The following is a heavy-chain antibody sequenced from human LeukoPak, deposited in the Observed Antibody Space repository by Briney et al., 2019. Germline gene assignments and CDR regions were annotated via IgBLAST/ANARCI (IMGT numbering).Heavy chain of an antibody. J-gene: IGHJ6*03. V-gene: IGHV3-23*01. CDR3: AKHSVLISYYYMDV. Sequence: GGSLRLSCAASGFTFSTYAINWVRQAPGKWLGWISSIDGDGGTINYADSVKGRFTISRANSKNTLYLQMNSLRAEDTAVYYCAKHSVLISYYYMDVWGKGTTVTVSS. CDR1: GFTFSTYA. D-gene: IGHD3-3*02. CDR2: IDGDGGTI.